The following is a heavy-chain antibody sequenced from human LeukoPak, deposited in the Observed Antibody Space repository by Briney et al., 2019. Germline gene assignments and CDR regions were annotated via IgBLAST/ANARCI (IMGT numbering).Heavy chain of an antibody. CDR1: GFTFYYSA. CDR3: GKGGFTYYDE. D-gene: IGHD3-3*01. CDR2: INTGDIT. J-gene: IGHJ4*02. V-gene: IGHV3-23*01. Sequence: GGSLRLSCAASGFTFYYSAMTWVRQAPEKGLEWVSTINTGDITFYANSVKGRFTISRDNSKNALFLQMNSLRAEDTAIYYCGKGGFTYYDEWGQGTLVTVSS.